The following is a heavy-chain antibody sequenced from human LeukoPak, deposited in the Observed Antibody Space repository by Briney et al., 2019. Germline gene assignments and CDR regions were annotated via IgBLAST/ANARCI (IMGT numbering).Heavy chain of an antibody. Sequence: SETLSLTCTVSGGSISSSTYYWAWIRQPPGKGLEWIGEINHSGSTNYNPSLKSRVTISVDTSKNQFSLKLSSVTAADTAVYYCARATPGEIVVVTSDAFDIWGQGTMVTVSS. J-gene: IGHJ3*02. CDR2: INHSGST. V-gene: IGHV4-39*07. D-gene: IGHD3-22*01. CDR3: ARATPGEIVVVTSDAFDI. CDR1: GGSISSSTYY.